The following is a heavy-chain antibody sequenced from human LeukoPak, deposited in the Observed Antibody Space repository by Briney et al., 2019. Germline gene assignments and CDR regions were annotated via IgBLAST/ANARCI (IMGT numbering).Heavy chain of an antibody. CDR1: GGSMTSYC. J-gene: IGHJ4*02. V-gene: IGHV4-4*08. CDR2: ISASGST. D-gene: IGHD2-8*01. CDR3: ARTDIVLMVYATEYYFDY. Sequence: PSETLSLTCGVSGGSMTSYCWSWIRQAPGKGLEWIGYISASGSTNYNPSLGSRLTISMDASKNQFSLSLTSVTAADTAVYYCARTDIVLMVYATEYYFDYWGQGTLVTVSS.